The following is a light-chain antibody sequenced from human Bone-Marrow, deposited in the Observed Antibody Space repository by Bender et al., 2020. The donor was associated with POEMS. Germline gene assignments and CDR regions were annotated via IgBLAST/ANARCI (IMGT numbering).Light chain of an antibody. CDR1: SSDIGAGYD. Sequence: QSALTQPPSVSGAPGQRVTISCTGTSSDIGAGYDVHWYQQLPGTAPKLLIYQGSNRPSGVPDRFSGSKSDTSASLAITGLQAEDEADYYCCSYGGTSFWVFGGGTKVTVL. V-gene: IGLV1-40*01. CDR2: QGS. CDR3: CSYGGTSFWV. J-gene: IGLJ3*02.